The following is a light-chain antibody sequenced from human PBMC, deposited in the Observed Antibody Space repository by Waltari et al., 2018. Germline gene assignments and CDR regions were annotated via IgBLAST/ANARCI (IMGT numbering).Light chain of an antibody. CDR3: QQSDNLLYT. Sequence: DMQLTQSPSSLSASAGDRVTITCQASQDISNSLNWYQQKPGKAPQLLIYDASNLKTGVPSRFSGSGSGTDFSFSISSLQPEDIATYYCQQSDNLLYTFGRGTKLEIK. J-gene: IGKJ2*01. V-gene: IGKV1-33*01. CDR1: QDISNS. CDR2: DAS.